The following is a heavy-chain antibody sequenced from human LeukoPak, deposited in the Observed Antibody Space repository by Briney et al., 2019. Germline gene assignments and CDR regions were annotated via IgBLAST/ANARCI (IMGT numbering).Heavy chain of an antibody. CDR2: IYYSGST. J-gene: IGHJ4*02. CDR3: ARVMSGVGYSYGLYFDY. V-gene: IGHV4-31*03. Sequence: PSQTLSLTCTVSGGSISSGGYYWSWIRQHPGKGLEWIGYIYYSGSTYYNPSLKSRVTISVDTSKNQFSLKLSSVTAADTAEYYCARVMSGVGYSYGLYFDYWGQGTLVTVSS. D-gene: IGHD5-18*01. CDR1: GGSISSGGYY.